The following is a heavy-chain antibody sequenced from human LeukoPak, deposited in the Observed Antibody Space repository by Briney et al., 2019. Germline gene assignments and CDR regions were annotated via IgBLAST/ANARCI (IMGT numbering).Heavy chain of an antibody. CDR1: GGSISSSNW. D-gene: IGHD3-16*01. CDR2: IYHSGST. Sequence: SETLSLTCAVSGGSISSSNWWSWVRQPPGKGLEWIGEIYHSGSTNYNPSLKSRVTISVDKSKNQFSLKVRSVTAADTAVYYCARDSDYRGSILHWGQGTLVTVSS. J-gene: IGHJ4*02. CDR3: ARDSDYRGSILH. V-gene: IGHV4-4*02.